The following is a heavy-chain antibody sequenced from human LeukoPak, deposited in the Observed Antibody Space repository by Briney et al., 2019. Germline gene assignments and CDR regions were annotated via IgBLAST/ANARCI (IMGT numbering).Heavy chain of an antibody. CDR2: IIPIFGTA. Sequence: SVKVSCKASGRTFSSYAISWVRQAPGQGLEWMGGIIPIFGTAHYAQKFQGRVTITTDESTSTAYMELSSLRSEDTAVYYCARDLPNFSSGWTVEYFQHWGQGTLVTVSS. CDR1: GRTFSSYA. V-gene: IGHV1-69*05. D-gene: IGHD6-19*01. J-gene: IGHJ1*01. CDR3: ARDLPNFSSGWTVEYFQH.